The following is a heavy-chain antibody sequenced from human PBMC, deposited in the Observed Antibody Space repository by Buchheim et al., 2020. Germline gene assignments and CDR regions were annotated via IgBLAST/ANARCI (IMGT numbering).Heavy chain of an antibody. CDR1: GFTFRSYG. D-gene: IGHD2-2*02. CDR2: ISYDGGYE. V-gene: IGHV3-30*18. Sequence: QVQLVESGGGVVQPGRSLRLSCAASGFTFRSYGMHWVRQAPDKGLEWVAVISYDGGYENYADSVKGRFTISRDNSKNTLFLQMNSLRAEDTALYYCAKVRANYTPYCYYGMDVWGQGTT. J-gene: IGHJ6*02. CDR3: AKVRANYTPYCYYGMDV.